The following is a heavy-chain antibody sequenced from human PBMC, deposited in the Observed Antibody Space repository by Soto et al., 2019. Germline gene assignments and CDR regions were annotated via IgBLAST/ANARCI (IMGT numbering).Heavy chain of an antibody. CDR2: IYYSGST. Sequence: QLQLHESGPGRVKPSETLSLTCTVSGASVSSSSYYWGWIRQPPGKGLEWIGSIYYSGSTYYNPSLKSRVTISVDTSKNQFSLKLSSVTAADTAVYYCARLNAGTTYYYYGMDVWGQGTTVTVSS. CDR1: GASVSSSSYY. D-gene: IGHD1-7*01. V-gene: IGHV4-39*01. CDR3: ARLNAGTTYYYYGMDV. J-gene: IGHJ6*02.